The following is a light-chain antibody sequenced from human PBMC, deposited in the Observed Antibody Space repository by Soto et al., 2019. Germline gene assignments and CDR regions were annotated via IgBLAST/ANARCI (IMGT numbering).Light chain of an antibody. CDR3: QQYNNWPRT. CDR1: QSVSSN. V-gene: IGKV3-15*01. CDR2: GAS. Sequence: EIVMTQSPATLSVSPGERATLPCRASQSVSSNLAWYQQKPGQAPRLLIYGASTRATGSPARFSGSGSGTEFTLTISSLQSEDFAVYYCQQYNNWPRTFGQGTKLEIK. J-gene: IGKJ2*01.